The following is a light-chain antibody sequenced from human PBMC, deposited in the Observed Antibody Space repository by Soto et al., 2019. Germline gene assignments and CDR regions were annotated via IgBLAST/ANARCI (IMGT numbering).Light chain of an antibody. V-gene: IGKV4-1*01. CDR2: WAS. CDR3: QQYYTTLCT. CDR1: QSVLYRSNNKNY. J-gene: IGKJ2*02. Sequence: DIVMTQSPDSLAVSPGERATINCKSSQSVLYRSNNKNYLAWYQQKPGQPPKLLIYWASTRESGVPDRFSGSGSGTDFTLTISSLQAEDVAVYYCQQYYTTLCTFGQGTKLEIK.